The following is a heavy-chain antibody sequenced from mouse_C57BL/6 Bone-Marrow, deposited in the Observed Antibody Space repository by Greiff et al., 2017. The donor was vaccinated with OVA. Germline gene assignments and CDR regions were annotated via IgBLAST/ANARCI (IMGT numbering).Heavy chain of an antibody. D-gene: IGHD1-1*01. CDR1: GYSFTGYY. V-gene: IGHV1-42*01. CDR2: INPSTGGT. Sequence: VQLQQSGPELVKPGASVKISCKASGYSFTGYYMNWVKQSPEKSLEWIGEINPSTGGTTYNQKFKAKATLTVDKSSSTAYMQLKSLTSEDSAVYYCARGVVATGSWYFDVWGTGTTVTVSS. CDR3: ARGVVATGSWYFDV. J-gene: IGHJ1*03.